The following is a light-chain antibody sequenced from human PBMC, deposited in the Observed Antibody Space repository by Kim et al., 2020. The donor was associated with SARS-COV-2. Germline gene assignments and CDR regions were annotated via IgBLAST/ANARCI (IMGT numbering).Light chain of an antibody. CDR1: ALPNQY. V-gene: IGLV3-25*03. J-gene: IGLJ3*02. CDR3: QSADSSDTYWV. Sequence: PGQTARSTCSGDALPNQYAYWFQQKPGQAPVVVIYEDSERPSGIPERFSGSSSGTTVTLTISGVQAEDEADYYCQSADSSDTYWVFGGGTQLTVL. CDR2: EDS.